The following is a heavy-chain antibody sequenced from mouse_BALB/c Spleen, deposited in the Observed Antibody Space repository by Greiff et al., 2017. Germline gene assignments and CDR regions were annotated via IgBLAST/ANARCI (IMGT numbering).Heavy chain of an antibody. J-gene: IGHJ2*01. CDR2: INPSNGRT. V-gene: IGHV1S81*02. D-gene: IGHD1-2*01. CDR1: GYTFTSYW. Sequence: QVQLQQPGAELVQPGASVKLSCKASGYTFTSYWMHWVKQRPGQGLEWIGEINPSNGRTNYNEKFKSKATLTVDTSSSTDYMQLSSLTSEDSAVYYCARYGTTARGRFDYWGQGTTLTVSA. CDR3: ARYGTTARGRFDY.